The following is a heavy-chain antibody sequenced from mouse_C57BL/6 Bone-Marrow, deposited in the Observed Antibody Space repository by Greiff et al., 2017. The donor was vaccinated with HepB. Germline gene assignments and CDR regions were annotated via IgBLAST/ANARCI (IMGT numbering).Heavy chain of an antibody. CDR2: IDPEDGET. V-gene: IGHV14-2*01. J-gene: IGHJ1*03. D-gene: IGHD1-1*01. CDR1: GFNIKDYY. Sequence: VQLKESGAELVKPGASVKLSCTASGFNIKDYYMHWVKQRTEQGLEWIGRIDPEDGETKYAPKFQGKATITADTASNTAYLQLSSLTSEDTAVYYCARITTVPWYFDVWGTGTTVTVSS. CDR3: ARITTVPWYFDV.